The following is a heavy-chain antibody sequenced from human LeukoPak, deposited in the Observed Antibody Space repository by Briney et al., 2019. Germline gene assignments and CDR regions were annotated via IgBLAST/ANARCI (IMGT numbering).Heavy chain of an antibody. CDR1: GFTFSSYG. V-gene: IGHV3-33*06. CDR2: IWYDGSNK. CDR3: AKDSVSGWKPGAFNI. Sequence: GGSLRLSCAASGFTFSSYGMHWVRQAPGKGLEWVAVIWYDGSNKYYADSVKGRFTISRDDSKNTLYLQMNSLRAEDTAVYYCAKDSVSGWKPGAFNIWGQGTMVTVSS. J-gene: IGHJ3*02. D-gene: IGHD6-19*01.